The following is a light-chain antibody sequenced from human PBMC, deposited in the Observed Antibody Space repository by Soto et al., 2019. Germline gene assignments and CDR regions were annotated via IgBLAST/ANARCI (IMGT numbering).Light chain of an antibody. CDR2: AAS. V-gene: IGKV1-6*01. CDR3: LQVYNYPWT. CDR1: QGIRND. Sequence: AIQMTQSPSSLSASVGDRVTITCRASQGIRNDLGWYQQKPGKAPKLLIYAASSLQSGVPSRFSGSGSGTDFTLSIISLQPEDFATYYCLQVYNYPWTFGQGTKVDIK. J-gene: IGKJ1*01.